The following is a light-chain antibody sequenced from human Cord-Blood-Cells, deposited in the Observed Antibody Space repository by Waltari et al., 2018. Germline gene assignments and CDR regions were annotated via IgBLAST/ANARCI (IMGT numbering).Light chain of an antibody. CDR3: QQYYSTPWT. J-gene: IGKJ1*01. Sequence: DIVMTQSPDSLAVSLGERATTNCKSSQSVLYSTNNKNYLAWYQQKPGQRPKLLIYWASTRESGVPDRFSGSGSGTDFTLTISSLQAEDVAVYYCQQYYSTPWTFGQGTKVEIK. CDR1: QSVLYSTNNKNY. CDR2: WAS. V-gene: IGKV4-1*01.